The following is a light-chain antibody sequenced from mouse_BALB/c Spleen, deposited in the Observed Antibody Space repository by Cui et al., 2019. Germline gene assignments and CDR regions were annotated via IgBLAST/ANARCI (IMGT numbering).Light chain of an antibody. CDR2: LTS. CDR1: SSVSY. J-gene: IGKJ4*01. V-gene: IGKV4-68*01. CDR3: QQWSSNPPT. Sequence: QIVLTQSPALMSASPGEKVTMTCSASSSVSYMYWYRQKQRSSPKPWIYLTSNLASGVPARFSGSGSGTSYSLTISSMEAKDAATYYCQQWSSNPPTFGSGTKLEIK.